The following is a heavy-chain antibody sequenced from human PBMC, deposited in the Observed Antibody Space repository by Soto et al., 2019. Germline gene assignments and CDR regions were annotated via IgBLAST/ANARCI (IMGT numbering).Heavy chain of an antibody. CDR2: IYYSGST. CDR1: GGSISSYY. CDR3: ARGGSNYGSGSSNWFDP. Sequence: SETLSLTCTVSGGSISSYYWSWIRQPPGKGLEWIGYIYYSGSTNYNPSLKSRVTISVDTSKNQFSLKLSSVTAADTAVYYCARGGSNYGSGSSNWFDPWGQGPLVTVSS. V-gene: IGHV4-59*01. J-gene: IGHJ5*02. D-gene: IGHD3-10*01.